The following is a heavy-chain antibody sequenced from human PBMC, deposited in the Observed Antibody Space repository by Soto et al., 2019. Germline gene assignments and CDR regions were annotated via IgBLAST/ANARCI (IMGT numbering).Heavy chain of an antibody. D-gene: IGHD2-2*01. CDR2: IYYSGST. Sequence: SETLSLTCTVSGGSISSYYWSWIRQPPGKGLEWIGYIYYSGSTNYNPSLKSRVTISVDTSKNQFSLKLSSVTAADTAVYYCAREDCSSTSCPLSVWGQGTLVTVSS. CDR3: AREDCSSTSCPLSV. CDR1: GGSISSYY. J-gene: IGHJ4*02. V-gene: IGHV4-59*01.